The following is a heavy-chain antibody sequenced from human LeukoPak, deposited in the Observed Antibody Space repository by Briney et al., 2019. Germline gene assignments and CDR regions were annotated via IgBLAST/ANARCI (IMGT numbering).Heavy chain of an antibody. CDR3: ARGARVSGSPLVNYFDY. CDR1: GGTFSSYA. J-gene: IGHJ4*02. CDR2: IIPIFGIA. Sequence: SVKVSCKASGGTFSSYAISWVRQAPGQGLEWMGRIIPIFGIANYAQKFQGRVTITADKSTSTAYMEQSSLRSEDTAVYYCARGARVSGSPLVNYFDYWGQGTLVTVSS. V-gene: IGHV1-69*04. D-gene: IGHD1-26*01.